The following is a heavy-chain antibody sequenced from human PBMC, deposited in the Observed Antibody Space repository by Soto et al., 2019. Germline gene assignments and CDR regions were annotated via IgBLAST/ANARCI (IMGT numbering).Heavy chain of an antibody. CDR1: GGSISSYY. CDR2: IYTSGST. D-gene: IGHD3-10*01. CDR3: AREGDYYGQNWLDP. Sequence: SETLSLTCTVSGGSISSYYWSWIRQPAGKGLEWIGRIYTSGSTNYNAALKSRVTMSEDTSKNQFSLKLSSVTAADTAVYYWAREGDYYGQNWLDPWGQGTLVTVSS. V-gene: IGHV4-4*07. J-gene: IGHJ5*02.